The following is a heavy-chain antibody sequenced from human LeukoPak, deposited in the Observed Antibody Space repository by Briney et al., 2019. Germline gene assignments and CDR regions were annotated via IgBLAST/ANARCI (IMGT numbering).Heavy chain of an antibody. D-gene: IGHD3-3*01. CDR2: ISSSGSTI. J-gene: IGHJ4*02. V-gene: IGHV3-48*03. CDR1: GFTFSSNE. CDR3: ARDGKDYDFWSGKHYFDY. Sequence: GGSLRLSCAASGFTFSSNEMNWVRQAPGKGREWVSYISSSGSTIYYAASVRGRFTISRDNAKNSLYLQMNSLRAEDTAVYYCARDGKDYDFWSGKHYFDYWGQGTLVTVSS.